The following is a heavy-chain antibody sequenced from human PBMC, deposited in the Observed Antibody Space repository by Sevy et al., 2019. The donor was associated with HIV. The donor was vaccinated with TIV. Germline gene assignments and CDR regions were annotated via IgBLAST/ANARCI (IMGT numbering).Heavy chain of an antibody. J-gene: IGHJ5*02. CDR2: ISTYNSIT. V-gene: IGHV1-18*01. CDR3: ARSTQVAGRNNWFDP. D-gene: IGHD6-19*01. Sequence: ASVKVSCKASGYTFTTYGITWVRQAPGQGLEWMGWISTYNSITNYAQKLQGRVTMTTDPSTSTAYMELRSLRSDDTAVYYSARSTQVAGRNNWFDPWGQGTLVTVSS. CDR1: GYTFTTYG.